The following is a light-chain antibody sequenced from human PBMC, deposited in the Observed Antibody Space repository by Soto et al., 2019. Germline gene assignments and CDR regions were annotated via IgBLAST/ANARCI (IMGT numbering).Light chain of an antibody. CDR2: GAS. J-gene: IGKJ3*01. V-gene: IGKV3-15*01. CDR3: QQYNNWPLT. CDR1: QSVGSN. Sequence: EIVMTQSPATLSVSPGERATLSCRASQSVGSNLAWYQQKPGQAPRLLIYGASSRPTGIPARFSGSESGTEVTLTISSLQSEDFAVYYCQQYNNWPLTFGPGTKVDIK.